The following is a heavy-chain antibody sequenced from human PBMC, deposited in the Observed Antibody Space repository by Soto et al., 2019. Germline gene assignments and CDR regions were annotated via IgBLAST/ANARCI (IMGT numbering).Heavy chain of an antibody. D-gene: IGHD2-2*01. J-gene: IGHJ6*02. V-gene: IGHV4-39*01. CDR1: GDSIISSSYY. CDR2: MYYSGST. CDR3: ARIVVIPAAPNYYNYYGVDV. Sequence: SETLSLTCTVSGDSIISSSYYWAWIRKSPGKGLEWIGNMYYSGSTYYNLSLKSRVTMSVDTSKNQFSLKISSVTAADTSVYYCARIVVIPAAPNYYNYYGVDVWGQGTTVTVSS.